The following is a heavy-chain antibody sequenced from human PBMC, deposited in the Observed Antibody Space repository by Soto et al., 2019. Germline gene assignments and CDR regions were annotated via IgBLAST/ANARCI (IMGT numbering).Heavy chain of an antibody. Sequence: VGSLRLSCAASGFTFSNYGMSWVRQAPGKGLEWVSALPEIGTNTYYADSVKGRFTISRDNSKNTLFLQINNLRAGDTAVYYCAKKSGVGATWYFDYWGQGTLVTVYS. D-gene: IGHD1-26*01. CDR2: LPEIGTNT. V-gene: IGHV3-23*01. CDR1: GFTFSNYG. CDR3: AKKSGVGATWYFDY. J-gene: IGHJ4*02.